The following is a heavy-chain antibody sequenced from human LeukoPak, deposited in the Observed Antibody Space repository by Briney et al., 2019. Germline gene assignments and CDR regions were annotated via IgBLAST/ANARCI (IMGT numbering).Heavy chain of an antibody. Sequence: PSETLSLTCAVYGGSFSGYYWSWIRQPPGKGLEWIGEINHSGSTNYNPSLKSRVTISVDTSKNQFSLKLSSVTAADTAVYYCARALPSGYFDYWGQGTLVTVSS. V-gene: IGHV4-34*01. J-gene: IGHJ4*02. CDR1: GGSFSGYY. CDR3: ARALPSGYFDY. CDR2: INHSGST.